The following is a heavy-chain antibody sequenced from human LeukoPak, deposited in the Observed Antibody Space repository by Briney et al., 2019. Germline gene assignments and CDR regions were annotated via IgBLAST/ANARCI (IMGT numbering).Heavy chain of an antibody. D-gene: IGHD1-26*01. CDR3: TRGGELMNY. CDR1: GGSVSSGNYY. J-gene: IGHJ4*02. Sequence: PSETLSLTCTVSGGSVSSGNYYWTWIRQPAGKGLEWIGRIYTSGSTNYNPSLKSRVTISIDASKNQFSLRLSSVTAADTAVYYCTRGGELMNYWGQGTLVTVSS. CDR2: IYTSGST. V-gene: IGHV4-61*02.